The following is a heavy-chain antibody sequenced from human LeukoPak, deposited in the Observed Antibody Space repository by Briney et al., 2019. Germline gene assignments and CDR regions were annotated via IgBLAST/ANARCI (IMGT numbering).Heavy chain of an antibody. CDR2: IYYSGST. Sequence: PSETLSLTCTVSGGSISSSSYYWGWIRQPPGKGLEWIGSIYYSGSTYYNPSLKSRVTISVDTSKNQLSLKLSSVTAADTAVYYCARDSGRRFDYWGQGTLVTVSS. J-gene: IGHJ4*02. CDR1: GGSISSSSYY. V-gene: IGHV4-39*07. D-gene: IGHD2-15*01. CDR3: ARDSGRRFDY.